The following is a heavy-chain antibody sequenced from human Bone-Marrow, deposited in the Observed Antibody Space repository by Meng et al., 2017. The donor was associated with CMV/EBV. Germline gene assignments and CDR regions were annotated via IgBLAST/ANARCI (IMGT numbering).Heavy chain of an antibody. V-gene: IGHV6-1*01. J-gene: IGHJ4*02. D-gene: IGHD3-22*01. Sequence: SQTLSLTCAISGDSVSSNSAAWNWIRQSPSRGLEWLGRTYYRSKWYNDYAVSVKSRITINQDTSKNQFSLQLNSVTPEDTAVYYCARGWGTYYRDDGLDYWGQGTLVTVSS. CDR1: GDSVSSNSAA. CDR2: TYYRSKWYN. CDR3: ARGWGTYYRDDGLDY.